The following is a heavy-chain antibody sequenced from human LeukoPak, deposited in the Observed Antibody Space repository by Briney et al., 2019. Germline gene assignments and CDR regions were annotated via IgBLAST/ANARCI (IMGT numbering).Heavy chain of an antibody. V-gene: IGHV4-38-2*01. D-gene: IGHD6-19*01. CDR3: ARHPSSGWTFFDY. CDR2: IYYSGSGRT. J-gene: IGHJ4*02. Sequence: PSETLSLTCAVSGYSISSGYYWGWIRQPPGKGLEWIGSIYYSGSGRTYYNPSLKSRVTISVDTSKNQFSLKLSSVTAADTAVFYCARHPSSGWTFFDYWGQGTLVTVSS. CDR1: GYSISSGYY.